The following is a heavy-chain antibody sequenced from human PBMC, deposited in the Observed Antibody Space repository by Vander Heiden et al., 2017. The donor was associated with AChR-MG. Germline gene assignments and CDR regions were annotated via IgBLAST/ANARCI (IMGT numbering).Heavy chain of an antibody. CDR1: GYTFTSYD. Sequence: QVQLVQSGAEVKKPGASVKVSCKASGYTFTSYDINWVRQATGQGLEWMGWMNPNSGNTGYAQKFQGRVTMTRNTSISTAYMELSSLRSEDTAVYYCARGEGYSSSWYFSGDSGAEYFQHWCQGTLVTVSS. V-gene: IGHV1-8*01. D-gene: IGHD6-13*01. J-gene: IGHJ1*01. CDR2: MNPNSGNT. CDR3: ARGEGYSSSWYFSGDSGAEYFQH.